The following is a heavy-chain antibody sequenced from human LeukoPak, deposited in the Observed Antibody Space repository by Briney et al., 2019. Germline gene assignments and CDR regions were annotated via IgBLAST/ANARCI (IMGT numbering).Heavy chain of an antibody. CDR2: IKQDGSEK. CDR1: GFTFSNFW. V-gene: IGHV3-7*01. Sequence: GGSLRLSCAASGFTFSNFWMSWVRQAPGKGLEWVAKIKQDGSEKYYVVSVKGRFTISRDNAKNSLYLQMNSLRAEDTAVYYCAAEDSYYFGMDVWGQGTTVTVSS. CDR3: AAEDSYYFGMDV. J-gene: IGHJ6*02.